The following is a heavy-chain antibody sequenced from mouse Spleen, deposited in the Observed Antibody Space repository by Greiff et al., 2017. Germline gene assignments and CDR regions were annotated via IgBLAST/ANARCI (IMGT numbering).Heavy chain of an antibody. J-gene: IGHJ2*01. CDR1: GYTFTDYE. Sequence: VQLQQSGAELVRPGASVTLSCKASGYTFTDYEMHWVKQTPVHGLEWIGAIDPETGGTAYNQKFTGKAILTADKSSSTAYMELRSLTSEDSAVYYCTNWDVGKYYFDYWGQGTTLTVSS. D-gene: IGHD4-1*01. CDR2: IDPETGGT. V-gene: IGHV1-15*01. CDR3: TNWDVGKYYFDY.